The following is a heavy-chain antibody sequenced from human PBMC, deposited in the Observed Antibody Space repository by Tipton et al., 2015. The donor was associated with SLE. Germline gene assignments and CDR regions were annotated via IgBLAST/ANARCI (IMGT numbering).Heavy chain of an antibody. CDR3: ARTKLRYFDWPYNWFDP. CDR2: IYYSGST. CDR1: GGSISGSSYY. D-gene: IGHD3-9*01. V-gene: IGHV4-39*07. J-gene: IGHJ5*02. Sequence: LRLSCTVSGGSISGSSYYWGWIRQPPGKGLEWIGSIYYSGSTYYNPSLKSRVTISVDTSKNQFSLKLSSVTAADTAVYYCARTKLRYFDWPYNWFDPWGQGTLVTVSS.